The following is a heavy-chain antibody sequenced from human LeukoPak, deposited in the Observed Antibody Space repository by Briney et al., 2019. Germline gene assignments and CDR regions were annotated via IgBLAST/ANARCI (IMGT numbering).Heavy chain of an antibody. CDR3: TLIQGWGSGSYYVDY. CDR2: VKSKTVGETT. V-gene: IGHV3-15*01. J-gene: IGHJ4*02. Sequence: GGSLRLSSAASGLSLGNDWMSWVRQAPGKGLEWVARVKSKTVGETTDYAAPVKGRFTISRDDSKNTLYLQMNSLKTEDTGVYYCTLIQGWGSGSYYVDYWGQGTLVTVSS. CDR1: GLSLGNDW. D-gene: IGHD3-10*01.